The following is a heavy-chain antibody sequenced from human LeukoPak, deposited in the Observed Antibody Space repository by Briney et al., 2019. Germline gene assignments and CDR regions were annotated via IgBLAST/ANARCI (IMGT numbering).Heavy chain of an antibody. Sequence: GASVKVSCTASGNTFTGYYCHWVRQAPGQGLEWMGWISPNSGGTKYAQNFQGRVTMTRDTPISTAYMELSRLTFDDTAVYYCATAASGTYYFDYWGQGTLVTVSS. D-gene: IGHD6-25*01. CDR3: ATAASGTYYFDY. CDR1: GNTFTGYY. J-gene: IGHJ4*02. CDR2: ISPNSGGT. V-gene: IGHV1-2*02.